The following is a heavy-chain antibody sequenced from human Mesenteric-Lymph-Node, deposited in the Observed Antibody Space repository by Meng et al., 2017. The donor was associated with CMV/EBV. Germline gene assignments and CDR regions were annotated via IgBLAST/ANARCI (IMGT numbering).Heavy chain of an antibody. D-gene: IGHD5-24*01. CDR2: IIPIFGTP. CDR1: GGTCSSYA. CDR3: AGAYNYYAMDV. Sequence: SVKVSCKASGGTCSSYAISWVRQAPAQGLESMGGIIPIFGTPNYAQKFQGRVTITTDESTSTAYMELSSLRSEDTAVYYCAGAYNYYAMDVWGQGTTVTVSS. V-gene: IGHV1-69*05. J-gene: IGHJ6*02.